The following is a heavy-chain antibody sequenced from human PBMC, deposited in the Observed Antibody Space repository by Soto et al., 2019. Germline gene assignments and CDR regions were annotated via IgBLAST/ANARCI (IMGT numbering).Heavy chain of an antibody. CDR2: IYYSGST. CDR3: AASRDYYDSSGYSFDY. V-gene: IGHV4-30-4*01. CDR1: GGSISSGDYY. D-gene: IGHD3-22*01. Sequence: PSETLSLTCTVSGGSISSGDYYWSWIRHPPGKGLEWIGYIYYSGSTYYNPSLKSRVTISVDTSKNQFSLKLSSVTAADTAVYYCAASRDYYDSSGYSFDYWGQGTLVTV. J-gene: IGHJ4*02.